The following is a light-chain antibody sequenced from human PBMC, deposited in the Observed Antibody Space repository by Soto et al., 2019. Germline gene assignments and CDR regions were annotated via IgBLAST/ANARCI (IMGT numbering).Light chain of an antibody. J-gene: IGLJ1*01. CDR1: SSDVGGYNY. CDR2: EVS. CDR3: SSYTSSSTLEV. Sequence: QSVLTQPASVSGSPGQSITISCTGTSSDVGGYNYVSWYQQHPGKAPKLMIYEVSNRPSGVSNRFFGSKSGNTASLTISGLQAEDEADYYCSSYTSSSTLEVFGTGTNVTVL. V-gene: IGLV2-14*01.